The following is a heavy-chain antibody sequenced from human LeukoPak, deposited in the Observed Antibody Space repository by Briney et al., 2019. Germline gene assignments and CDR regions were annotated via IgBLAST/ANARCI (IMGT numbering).Heavy chain of an antibody. D-gene: IGHD3-9*01. CDR3: ARVYFDWLLKGFDAFDI. J-gene: IGHJ3*02. V-gene: IGHV4-39*07. CDR2: FYYSGST. Sequence: PSETLSLTCTVSGGSFSSSSYYWGWIRQPPGKGLEWIGSFYYSGSTYYNPSLKSRVTISVDTSKNQSSLKLSSVTAADTAVYYCARVYFDWLLKGFDAFDIWGQGTMVTVSS. CDR1: GGSFSSSSYY.